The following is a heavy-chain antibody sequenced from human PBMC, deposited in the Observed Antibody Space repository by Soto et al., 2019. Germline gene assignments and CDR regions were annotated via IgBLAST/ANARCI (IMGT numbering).Heavy chain of an antibody. CDR3: ARDRYGGSAYFDY. CDR2: ISYDGSNK. V-gene: IGHV3-30-3*01. D-gene: IGHD2-15*01. J-gene: IGHJ4*02. Sequence: QVQLVESGGGVVQPGMSLRLSCAASGFTFSSYAMHWVRQAPGKGMEWVAVISYDGSNKYYADSVKGRFTISRDNSKNTLYMQMNSLRAEDTAVYCCARDRYGGSAYFDYWGQGTLVTVSS. CDR1: GFTFSSYA.